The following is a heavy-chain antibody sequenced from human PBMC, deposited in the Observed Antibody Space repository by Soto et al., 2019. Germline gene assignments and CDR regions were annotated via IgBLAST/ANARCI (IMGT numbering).Heavy chain of an antibody. D-gene: IGHD1-26*01. V-gene: IGHV3-7*01. CDR2: IKEDGSEE. J-gene: IGHJ4*02. CDR3: ASPRGGGYRSFDY. CDR1: GFTFRSYW. Sequence: EVQLVESGGGLVRPGGSLRLSCVASGFTFRSYWMTWIRQAPGKGLEWVGNIKEDGSEEKDVDSVKGRFTISRDNAKNSLYLQMNSRRVEDTAIYYCASPRGGGYRSFDYWGRGTLVTVSS.